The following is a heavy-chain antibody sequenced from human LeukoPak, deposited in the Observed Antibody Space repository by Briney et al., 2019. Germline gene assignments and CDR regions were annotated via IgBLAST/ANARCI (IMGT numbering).Heavy chain of an antibody. CDR3: ARDPSNFLDWFDP. J-gene: IGHJ5*02. V-gene: IGHV1-8*02. CDR1: GGPFSSYA. Sequence: ASVKVSCKASGGPFSSYAINWVRQATGQGLEWMGWMNPNSGNTGYAQKSQGRVTMTRNTSISTAYMELSSLRSEDTAVYYCARDPSNFLDWFDPWGQGTLVTVSS. D-gene: IGHD2/OR15-2a*01. CDR2: MNPNSGNT.